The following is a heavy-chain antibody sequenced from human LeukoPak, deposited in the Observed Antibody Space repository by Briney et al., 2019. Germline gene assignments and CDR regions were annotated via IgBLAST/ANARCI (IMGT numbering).Heavy chain of an antibody. V-gene: IGHV3-23*01. J-gene: IGHJ4*02. Sequence: GGSLRLSCAASGFTFSSYAMSWVRQAPGKGLEWVSAISGSGGSTYYADSVKGRFTISRDNSKNTLYQQMNSLRAEDTAVYYCAKTPTYYYASGSYYDDWGQGTRVTVSS. D-gene: IGHD3-10*01. CDR3: AKTPTYYYASGSYYDD. CDR1: GFTFSSYA. CDR2: ISGSGGST.